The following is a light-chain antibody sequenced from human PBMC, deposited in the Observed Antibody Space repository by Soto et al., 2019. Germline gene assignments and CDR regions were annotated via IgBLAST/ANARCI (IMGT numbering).Light chain of an antibody. CDR1: QSVSGW. CDR2: DVS. CDR3: QQYNSYPWT. Sequence: DIQMTQSPSTLSASVGDTVTVTCRASQSVSGWLAWYQQKPGEAPKLLIYDVSSLESGVPSRFSGSGSGTEFTLAISSLQPDDFATYYCQQYNSYPWTFGQGTKVDIK. J-gene: IGKJ1*01. V-gene: IGKV1-5*01.